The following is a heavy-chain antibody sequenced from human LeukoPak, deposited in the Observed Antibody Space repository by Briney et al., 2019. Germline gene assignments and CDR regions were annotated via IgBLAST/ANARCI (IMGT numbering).Heavy chain of an antibody. CDR2: IYSGGST. D-gene: IGHD3-10*01. CDR1: GFTVSSNY. J-gene: IGHJ6*02. Sequence: GGSLRLSCAASGFTVSSNYMSWVRQAPGKGLEWVSVIYSGGSTYYADSVKGRFTISGDNSKNTLYLQMNSLRAEDTAVYFCARDRAGSGNYYNNPHGLDLWGQGTTVSVSS. CDR3: ARDRAGSGNYYNNPHGLDL. V-gene: IGHV3-66*01.